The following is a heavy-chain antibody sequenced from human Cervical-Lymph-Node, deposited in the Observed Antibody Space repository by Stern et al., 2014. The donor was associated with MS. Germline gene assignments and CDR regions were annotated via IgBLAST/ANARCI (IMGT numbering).Heavy chain of an antibody. J-gene: IGHJ4*02. CDR2: ISNNSTHT. D-gene: IGHD4-17*01. V-gene: IGHV3-21*01. CDR1: GFTFSHYS. Sequence: EVQLVESGGGLVKPGESLRLSCDASGFTFSHYSINWVRQAPGQGLEWISSISNNSTHTYYAASVEGRFTISRDSAKDSVSLHMVSLRAEDTAVYYCARARVGDYARSPHLDSWGQGTLVTVSS. CDR3: ARARVGDYARSPHLDS.